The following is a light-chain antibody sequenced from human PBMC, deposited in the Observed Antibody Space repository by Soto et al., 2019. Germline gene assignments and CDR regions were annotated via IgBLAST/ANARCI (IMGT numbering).Light chain of an antibody. V-gene: IGLV1-40*01. J-gene: IGLJ1*01. CDR1: SSNIGAGYD. Sequence: QSVLTQPPSVSGAPGQRVTISCTGSSSNIGAGYDVHWYQQLPGTAPKLLIYGNSNRPSGVPDRFSGSKSGTSASLAITGLKAEDEADYSCQSYDSSLSAGYVFGTGT. CDR3: QSYDSSLSAGYV. CDR2: GNS.